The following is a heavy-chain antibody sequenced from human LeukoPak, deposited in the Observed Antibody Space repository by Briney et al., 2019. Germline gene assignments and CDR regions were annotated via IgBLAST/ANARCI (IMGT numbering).Heavy chain of an antibody. CDR3: AREIYYDSSAYDY. CDR2: VYYSGTT. J-gene: IGHJ4*02. Sequence: SETLSLTCTVSGGLIPISTYYWGWIRQPPGKGLEWIGSVYYSGTTKYNPSLKSRVIMSVDTSKNQFSLKLSSLTAADTAIYYCAREIYYDSSAYDYWGQGTLVTVSS. CDR1: GGLIPISTYY. D-gene: IGHD3-22*01. V-gene: IGHV4-39*07.